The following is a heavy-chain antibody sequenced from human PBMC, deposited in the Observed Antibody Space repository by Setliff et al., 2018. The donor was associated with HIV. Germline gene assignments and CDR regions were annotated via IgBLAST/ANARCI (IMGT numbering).Heavy chain of an antibody. CDR1: VDSMNSHY. CDR2: IHYTGST. D-gene: IGHD3-10*01. V-gene: IGHV4-59*08. CDR3: ARTSGSDRLNWFDP. J-gene: IGHJ5*02. Sequence: SETLSLTCTVSVDSMNSHYWSWIRQPPGKGLEWIGYIHYTGSTNYNPSLKSRVTISVDTSKNQFSLKLTSVTAADTAVYYCARTSGSDRLNWFDPWGQGTLVTVSS.